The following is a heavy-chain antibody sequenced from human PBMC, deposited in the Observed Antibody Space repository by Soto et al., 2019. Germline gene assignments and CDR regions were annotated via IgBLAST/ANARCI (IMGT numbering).Heavy chain of an antibody. J-gene: IGHJ6*03. Sequence: EVQLLESGGGLVQPGGSLRLSCAASGFTFSTYVMSWVRQAPGKGLEWVSTITTSGGNTYYADSVQGRFTISRDNSKNTLYLQMNSLRAEDTAVYYCAGRYRTNGVCYTNYYYYIDVWGKGTTVTVSS. CDR1: GFTFSTYV. V-gene: IGHV3-23*01. CDR2: ITTSGGNT. D-gene: IGHD2-8*01. CDR3: AGRYRTNGVCYTNYYYYIDV.